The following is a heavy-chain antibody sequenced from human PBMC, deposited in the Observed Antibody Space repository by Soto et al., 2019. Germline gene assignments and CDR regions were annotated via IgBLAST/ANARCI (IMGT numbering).Heavy chain of an antibody. CDR1: GGTFSSYA. CDR3: ARVQDTYYYGSGSYYPTPL. CDR2: MIPICGTA. J-gene: IGHJ4*02. V-gene: IGHV1-69*01. D-gene: IGHD3-10*01. Sequence: QVQLVQSGAEVKKPGSSVKVSCKASGGTFSSYAISWVRQAPGQGLEWMGGMIPICGTANYAQKFQGRVTSTADESTSPAYMELSSLRSEDTAVYYCARVQDTYYYGSGSYYPTPLWGQGTLVTLSS.